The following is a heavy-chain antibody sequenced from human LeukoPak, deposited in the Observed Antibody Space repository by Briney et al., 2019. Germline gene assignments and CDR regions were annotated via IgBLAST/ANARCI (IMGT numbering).Heavy chain of an antibody. CDR3: ARDRTDGYFDY. CDR1: GLTFSNYW. J-gene: IGHJ4*02. V-gene: IGHV3-7*03. Sequence: GGSLRLSCAASGLTFSNYWMSWVRQAPGKGLEWVANIKEDGSEKYYVDSMKGRFTISRDNAKNSLYLQMSSPRVEDTAVYYCARDRTDGYFDYWGQGTLVTVSS. CDR2: IKEDGSEK.